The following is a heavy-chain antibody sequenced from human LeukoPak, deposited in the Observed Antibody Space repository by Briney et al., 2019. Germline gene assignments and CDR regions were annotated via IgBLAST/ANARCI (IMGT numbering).Heavy chain of an antibody. V-gene: IGHV3-74*01. CDR2: INSDGSST. J-gene: IGHJ6*03. CDR3: ARGVAAAGPQHYYYYMDV. Sequence: PPGGSLRLSCAASGFTFSSYWMHWVRQAPGKGLVWVSRINSDGSSTSYADSVKGRFTISRDNAKNTLYLQMNSLRAEDTAVYYCARGVAAAGPQHYYYYMDVWGKGTTVTISS. CDR1: GFTFSSYW. D-gene: IGHD6-13*01.